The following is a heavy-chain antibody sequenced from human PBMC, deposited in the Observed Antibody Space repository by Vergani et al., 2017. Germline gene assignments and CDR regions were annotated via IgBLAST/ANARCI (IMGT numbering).Heavy chain of an antibody. V-gene: IGHV4-34*01. D-gene: IGHD6-13*01. CDR3: ARGRGTSSSWYFSYYYYYYGMDV. J-gene: IGHJ6*02. CDR1: GGSFSGYY. CDR2: INHSGST. Sequence: QVQLQQWGAGLLKPSETLSLTCAVYGGSFSGYYWSWIRQPPGKGLEWIGEINHSGSTNYNPSLKSRVTISVDTSKNQFSLKLSSVTAADTAVYYCARGRGTSSSWYFSYYYYYYGMDVWGQGTTVTVSS.